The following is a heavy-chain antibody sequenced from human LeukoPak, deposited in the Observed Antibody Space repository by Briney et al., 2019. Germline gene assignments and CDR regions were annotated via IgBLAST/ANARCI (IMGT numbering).Heavy chain of an antibody. V-gene: IGHV3-23*01. Sequence: PGGSLRLSCAASGFTFSSYAMSWVRQAPGKGLEWVSAISGSGGITYYADSVKGRFTISKDSSKTILYLQMNSLRAEDAAVYFCAKGSAAGRPYYFDYWGQGTLVTVSS. CDR3: AKGSAAGRPYYFDY. J-gene: IGHJ4*02. CDR1: GFTFSSYA. D-gene: IGHD6-25*01. CDR2: ISGSGGIT.